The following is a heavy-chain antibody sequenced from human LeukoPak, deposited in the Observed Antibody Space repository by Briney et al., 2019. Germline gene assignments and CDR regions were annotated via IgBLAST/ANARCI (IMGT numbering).Heavy chain of an antibody. CDR1: GYTFTSYA. CDR3: ARDSPHYYDCSGYSAYFDY. J-gene: IGHJ4*02. Sequence: GASVKVSCKASGYTFTSYAMNWVRQAPGQGLEWMGWINTNTGNPTYAQGFTGRFVFSLDTSVSTAYLQISSLKAEDTAVYYCARDSPHYYDCSGYSAYFDYWGQGTLVTVSS. V-gene: IGHV7-4-1*02. CDR2: INTNTGNP. D-gene: IGHD3-22*01.